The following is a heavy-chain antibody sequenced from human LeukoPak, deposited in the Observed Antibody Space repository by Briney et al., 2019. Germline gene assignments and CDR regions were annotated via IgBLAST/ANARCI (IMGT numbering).Heavy chain of an antibody. V-gene: IGHV1-18*01. J-gene: IGHJ6*03. CDR1: GYTFTSYG. CDR2: ISAYNGNT. CDR3: ARDRGYYDSSGYFPYYYYYMDV. D-gene: IGHD3-22*01. Sequence: ASVKVSCKASGYTFTSYGISWVRQAPGQGHEWMGWISAYNGNTNYAQKLQGRVTMTTDTSTSTAYMELRSLRSDDTAVYYCARDRGYYDSSGYFPYYYYYMDVWGKGTTVTVSS.